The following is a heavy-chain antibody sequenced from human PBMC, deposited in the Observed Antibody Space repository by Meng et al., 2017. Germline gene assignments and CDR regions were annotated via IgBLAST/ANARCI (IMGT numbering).Heavy chain of an antibody. D-gene: IGHD6-13*01. J-gene: IGHJ4*02. CDR1: GFRVTDGW. CDR3: ATGAAAADH. V-gene: IGHV3-15*02. Sequence: VELVGLGGALGKPGGSLRLACVASGFRVTDGWMSWGRQAPGKGLEWVGRINSNRDGGTTDYAAPVKGRFTISRDDSKNTLYLQMNSLITEDTAVYFCATGAAAADHWGQGTLVTVSS. CDR2: INSNRDGGTT.